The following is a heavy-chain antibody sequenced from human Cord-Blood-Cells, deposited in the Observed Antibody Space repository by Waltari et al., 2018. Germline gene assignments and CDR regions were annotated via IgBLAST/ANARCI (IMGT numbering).Heavy chain of an antibody. CDR2: ISYDGSNK. CDR1: GFTFSSYG. Sequence: QVQLVESGGGVVQPGRSLRLSCAASGFTFSSYGMHWVRQAPGKGLGWVEVISYDGSNKDYADSVKGRFTISRDNSKNTLYLQMNSLRAEDTAVYYCAKDQTGTLDYWGQGTLVTVSS. D-gene: IGHD1-1*01. CDR3: AKDQTGTLDY. V-gene: IGHV3-30*18. J-gene: IGHJ4*02.